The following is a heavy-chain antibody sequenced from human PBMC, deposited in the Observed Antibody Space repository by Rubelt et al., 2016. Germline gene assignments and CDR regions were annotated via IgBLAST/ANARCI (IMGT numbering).Heavy chain of an antibody. CDR1: GYTLTELS. D-gene: IGHD1-26*01. CDR2: FDPEDGET. CDR3: ATFGGSYYSLWGFDY. Sequence: QVQLVQSGAEVKKPGASVKVSCKVSGYTLTELSMHWARQAPGKGLEWMGGFDPEDGETIYAQKFHGRTTMTEDNSTDTAYMGLSSLGSEDTAVYYCATFGGSYYSLWGFDYWGQGTLVTVSS. J-gene: IGHJ4*02. V-gene: IGHV1-24*01.